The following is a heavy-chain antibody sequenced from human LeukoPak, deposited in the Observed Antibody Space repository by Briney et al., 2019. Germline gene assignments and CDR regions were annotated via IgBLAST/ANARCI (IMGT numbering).Heavy chain of an antibody. CDR1: GFTFSSYW. V-gene: IGHV3-7*04. Sequence: HSGGSLRLSCAASGFTFSSYWMSWVRQAPGKGLEWVANIKEDGSEKYYVDSVKGRFTISRDNAKHSLYLQMNSLRAEDTAVYYCARDYDYVWGSYRYFYFDYWGQGTLVTVSS. CDR3: ARDYDYVWGSYRYFYFDY. J-gene: IGHJ4*02. D-gene: IGHD3-16*02. CDR2: IKEDGSEK.